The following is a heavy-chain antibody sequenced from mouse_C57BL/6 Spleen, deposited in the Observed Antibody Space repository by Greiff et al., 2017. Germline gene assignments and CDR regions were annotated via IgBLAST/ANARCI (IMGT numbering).Heavy chain of an antibody. V-gene: IGHV1-80*01. Sequence: VQLQQSGAELVKPGASVKISCKASGYAFSSYWMNWVKQRPGKGLEWIGQIYPGDGDTNYNGKFKGKATLTADKSSSTAYMQLSSLTSEDSAVYFCARSRDYDGYYFDYWGQGTTLTVSS. CDR2: IYPGDGDT. CDR3: ARSRDYDGYYFDY. D-gene: IGHD2-4*01. CDR1: GYAFSSYW. J-gene: IGHJ2*01.